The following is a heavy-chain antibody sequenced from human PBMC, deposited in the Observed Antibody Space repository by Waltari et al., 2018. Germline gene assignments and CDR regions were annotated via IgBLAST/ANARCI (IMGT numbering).Heavy chain of an antibody. CDR2: IYSGASP. D-gene: IGHD4-17*01. CDR3: ARGGDYAADAFDI. CDR1: DFTVSTTY. V-gene: IGHV3-66*02. Sequence: EVQLVESGGGLVQPGGSLRLSCAASDFTVSTTYMSWVRQAPGKGLEWVSFIYSGASPYYADSVKGRFTISRDNSKNTLYLQMNSLRAEDTAVYYCARGGDYAADAFDIWGQGTMVTVSS. J-gene: IGHJ3*02.